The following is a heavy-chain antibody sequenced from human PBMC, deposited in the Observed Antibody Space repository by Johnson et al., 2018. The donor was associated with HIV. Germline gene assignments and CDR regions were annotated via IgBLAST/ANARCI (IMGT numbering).Heavy chain of an antibody. CDR1: GFIFSSYG. CDR2: IWYDGSNK. D-gene: IGHD3-10*01. J-gene: IGHJ3*02. CDR3: AKETCGTYEYGAGSFLGDAFDI. V-gene: IGHV3-30*02. Sequence: QVQLVESGGGVVQPGGSLRLSCAASGFIFSSYGMHWVRQAPGKGLECVAFIWYDGSNKYYADSVKGRFTISRDNPKNTLYLQMNSLRAENTAVYYCAKETCGTYEYGAGSFLGDAFDIWGRGTMVTVSS.